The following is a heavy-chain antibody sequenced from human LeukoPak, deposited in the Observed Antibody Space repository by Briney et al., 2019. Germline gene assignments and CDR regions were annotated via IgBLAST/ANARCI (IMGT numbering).Heavy chain of an antibody. Sequence: GEPLKISCKGSGYSFTSYWIGWVRQMPGKGLEWMGIIYPGDSDTRYSPSFQGQVTISADKSISTAYLQWSSLKASDTAMYYCARPGYSGYDLPYNWFDPLGQGTLVNVSS. CDR1: GYSFTSYW. CDR3: ARPGYSGYDLPYNWFDP. J-gene: IGHJ5*02. V-gene: IGHV5-51*01. D-gene: IGHD5-12*01. CDR2: IYPGDSDT.